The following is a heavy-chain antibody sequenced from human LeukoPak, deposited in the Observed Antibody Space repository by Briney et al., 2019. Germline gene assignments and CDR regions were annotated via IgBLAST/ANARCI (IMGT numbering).Heavy chain of an antibody. CDR1: GGSISSYY. CDR2: IYTSGST. Sequence: PSETLSLTCTVSGGSISSYYWSWIRQPAGKGLEWIGRIYTSGSTNYNPSLKSRVTMSVDTSKNQFSLKLSSVTAADTAVYYCARDQQQLSPDASDIWGQGTMVTVSS. V-gene: IGHV4-4*07. CDR3: ARDQQQLSPDASDI. D-gene: IGHD6-13*01. J-gene: IGHJ3*02.